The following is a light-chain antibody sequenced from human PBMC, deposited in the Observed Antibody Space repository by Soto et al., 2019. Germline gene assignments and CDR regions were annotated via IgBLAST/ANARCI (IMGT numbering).Light chain of an antibody. Sequence: NVLTQSPVTLSLSPGERATLSCRASQTVGSYLAWYQQKPGQAPRLLIYDASNRAAGIPARFSGSGSGTDFTLTINSLEPEDFAVYYCQQRSNWPSTFGGGTKVEIK. J-gene: IGKJ4*01. V-gene: IGKV3-11*01. CDR2: DAS. CDR3: QQRSNWPST. CDR1: QTVGSY.